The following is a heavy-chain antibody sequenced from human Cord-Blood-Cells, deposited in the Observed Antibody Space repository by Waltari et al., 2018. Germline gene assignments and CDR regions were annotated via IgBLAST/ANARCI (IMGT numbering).Heavy chain of an antibody. CDR3: ARQPYEWWSGYYLDY. V-gene: IGHV4-39*01. D-gene: IGHD3-3*01. CDR1: GGSLSSSSYY. J-gene: IGHJ4*02. Sequence: QLQLQESGPGLVKPSETLSLTCTVSGGSLSSSSYYWGWIRQPPGKGLEGNGSIYDSGRTHHNPSRMSRVTMSVDASKNPFSLKLGSVTAADTAVYYCARQPYEWWSGYYLDYWGQGTLVTVAS. CDR2: IYDSGRT.